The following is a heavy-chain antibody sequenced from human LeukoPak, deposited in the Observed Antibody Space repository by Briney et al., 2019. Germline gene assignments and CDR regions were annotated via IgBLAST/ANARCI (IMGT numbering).Heavy chain of an antibody. V-gene: IGHV3-30-3*01. CDR2: ISYDGSNK. CDR3: ARDRQAWYTHFDY. D-gene: IGHD1-14*01. J-gene: IGHJ4*02. Sequence: GGSLRLSCAASGFTFSSYAMHWVRQAPGKGLEWVAVISYDGSNKYYADSVKGRFTISGDNSKNTLYLQMNSLRAEDTAVYYCARDRQAWYTHFDYWGQGTLVTVSS. CDR1: GFTFSSYA.